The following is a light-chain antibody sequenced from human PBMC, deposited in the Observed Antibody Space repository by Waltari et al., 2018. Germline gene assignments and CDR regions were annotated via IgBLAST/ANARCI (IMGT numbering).Light chain of an antibody. CDR3: QQGYSWQPVT. CDR2: DAS. V-gene: IGKV3-11*01. CDR1: QSVSTF. J-gene: IGKJ5*01. Sequence: EIVLTQSPATLSLSPGERATLSCKASQSVSTFLAWYQQKPGQAPRLLISDASNRATGSPARFSGSGSGTDCTLTISSLGPEDFALYYCQQGYSWQPVTFGQGTRLEIK.